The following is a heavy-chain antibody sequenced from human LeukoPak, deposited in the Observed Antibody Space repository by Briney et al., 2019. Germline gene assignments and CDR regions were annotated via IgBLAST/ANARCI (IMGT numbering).Heavy chain of an antibody. CDR1: GFTFSSYA. J-gene: IGHJ6*03. D-gene: IGHD4-17*01. Sequence: GGSLRLSCAASGFTFSSYAMSWVRQAPGKGLEWVSAISGSGGSTYYADSVKGRFTISRDNSKNMLYLQMNSLRAEDTAIYYCAMRTTVTTVYYYCMDVWGKGTTVTVSS. CDR3: AMRTTVTTVYYYCMDV. CDR2: ISGSGGST. V-gene: IGHV3-23*01.